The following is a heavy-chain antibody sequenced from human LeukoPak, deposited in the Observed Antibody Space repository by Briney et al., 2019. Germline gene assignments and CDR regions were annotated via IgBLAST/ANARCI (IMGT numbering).Heavy chain of an antibody. CDR1: GGSFSSYA. V-gene: IGHV1-69*05. D-gene: IGHD2-2*01. J-gene: IGHJ6*03. CDR3: ATTTVVPAAISHYYYYYMDV. CDR2: IIPIFGTA. Sequence: SSGNVSCKASGGSFSSYAISWVRQAPGQGLKWMGGIIPIFGTANYAHKFQGRVTNTTNESTGTAYMELSSLRSEDTAVYYCATTTVVPAAISHYYYYYMDVWGKGTTVTVSS.